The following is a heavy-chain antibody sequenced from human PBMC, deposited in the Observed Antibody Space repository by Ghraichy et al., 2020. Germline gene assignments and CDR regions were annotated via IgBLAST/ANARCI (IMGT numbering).Heavy chain of an antibody. V-gene: IGHV3-48*03. J-gene: IGHJ5*02. CDR3: ARPGESSGYWDWFDP. CDR2: ISGGGSTI. Sequence: LSLTCAASGFTFSSYEMNWVRQAPGKGLEWVSYISGGGSTIYYADSVKGRFTISRDNAKNSLYLQMSSLRAEDTAVYYCARPGESSGYWDWFDPWGQGTLVTVSS. D-gene: IGHD3-3*01. CDR1: GFTFSSYE.